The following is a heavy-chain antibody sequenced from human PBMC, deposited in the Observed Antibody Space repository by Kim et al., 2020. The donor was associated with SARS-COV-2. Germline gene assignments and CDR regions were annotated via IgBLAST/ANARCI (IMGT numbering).Heavy chain of an antibody. Sequence: ASRKSRFTISRDNDKHSLYLQLSSLPAEDTAVYYCARYGSGSNLRDPFDVWGQGTTVTVSS. CDR3: ARYGSGSNLRDPFDV. D-gene: IGHD3-10*01. V-gene: IGHV3-11*06. J-gene: IGHJ6*02.